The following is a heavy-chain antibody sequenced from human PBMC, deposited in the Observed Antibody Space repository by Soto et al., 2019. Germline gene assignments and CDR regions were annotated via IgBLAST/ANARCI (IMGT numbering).Heavy chain of an antibody. V-gene: IGHV1-69*06. CDR2: IIPIFKTA. J-gene: IGHJ6*02. Sequence: SVKVSCKXSGGTFGNYAISWVRQAPGQGLEWMGKIIPIFKTANYAQKFQGRITITADRSPRTDIAYMELSSLRSEDTALYYCARVSTPGIYGEDVWGQGTTVTVSS. CDR1: GGTFGNYA. D-gene: IGHD2-21*01. CDR3: ARVSTPGIYGEDV.